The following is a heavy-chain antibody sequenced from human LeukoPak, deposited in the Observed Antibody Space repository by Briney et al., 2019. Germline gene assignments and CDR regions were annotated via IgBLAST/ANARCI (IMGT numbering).Heavy chain of an antibody. J-gene: IGHJ4*02. Sequence: GRSLRLSCAASGFTFSSYAMHWVRQAPGKGLEWVAVISYDGSNKYYADSVKGRFTISRDNSKNTLYLQMNSLRAEDTAVYYCARCPRMTTGWITYYFDYWGQGTLVTVSS. CDR1: GFTFSSYA. CDR3: ARCPRMTTGWITYYFDY. V-gene: IGHV3-30-3*01. CDR2: ISYDGSNK. D-gene: IGHD3-16*01.